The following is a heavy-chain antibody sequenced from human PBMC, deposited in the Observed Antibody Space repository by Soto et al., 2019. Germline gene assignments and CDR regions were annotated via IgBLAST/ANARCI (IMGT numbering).Heavy chain of an antibody. CDR3: ARDLPPYDRRTQSAGAFED. D-gene: IGHD3-22*01. J-gene: IGHJ4*02. CDR2: VFGNGAGTP. CDR1: GSSFTGDY. Sequence: QVQLQESGPGLVRPSETLSLTCSVSGSSFTGDYWSWIRQPAGKGLEWIGRVFGNGAGTPIYTSSLKNRFTVSVDSSMKKFSLKLTSVTAADTAVYFCARDLPPYDRRTQSAGAFEDWGQGILVAVSS. V-gene: IGHV4-4*07.